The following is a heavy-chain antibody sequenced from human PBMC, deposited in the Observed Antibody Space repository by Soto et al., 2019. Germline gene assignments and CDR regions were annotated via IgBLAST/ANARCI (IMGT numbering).Heavy chain of an antibody. CDR1: GGSISSYY. CDR2: IYYSGST. V-gene: IGHV4-59*01. Sequence: SETLSLTCTVSGGSISSYYWSWIRQPPGKGLERIGYIYYSGSTNYNPSLKSRVTISVETSKNQFSLKLSSVPAAYTAGYYCARDGAQQWLPRRGLYGMDVCGQGTTVAVSS. CDR3: ARDGAQQWLPRRGLYGMDV. D-gene: IGHD6-19*01. J-gene: IGHJ6*02.